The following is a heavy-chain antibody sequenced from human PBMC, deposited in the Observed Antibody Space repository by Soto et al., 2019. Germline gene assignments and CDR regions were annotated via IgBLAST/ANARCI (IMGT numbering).Heavy chain of an antibody. V-gene: IGHV5-51*06. D-gene: IGHD6-19*01. Sequence: GESLKISCKCSGYSFTNYWIGWVRQMPGKVLDWMGIICPGDSDTRXXPSFLGHXXIAACESIITXYLQWXSLKASDTAXYYCASTTEQWLGGFDYCGQGTLVTVSX. CDR2: ICPGDSDT. J-gene: IGHJ4*02. CDR3: ASTTEQWLGGFDY. CDR1: GYSFTNYW.